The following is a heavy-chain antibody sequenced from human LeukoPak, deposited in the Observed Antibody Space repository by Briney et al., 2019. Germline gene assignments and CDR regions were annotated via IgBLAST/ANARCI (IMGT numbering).Heavy chain of an antibody. CDR3: ARGRGGEVVVVPAATNYYDYVWGSYRPYYFDY. V-gene: IGHV4-61*05. CDR2: IYYSGST. Sequence: SETLSLTCTVSGDSISTSNSYWGWIRQPPGKGLEWIGYIYYSGSTNYNPSLKSRVTISVDTSKNQFSLKLSSVTAADTAVYYCARGRGGEVVVVPAATNYYDYVWGSYRPYYFDYWGQGTLVTVSS. CDR1: GDSISTSNSY. J-gene: IGHJ4*02. D-gene: IGHD3-16*02.